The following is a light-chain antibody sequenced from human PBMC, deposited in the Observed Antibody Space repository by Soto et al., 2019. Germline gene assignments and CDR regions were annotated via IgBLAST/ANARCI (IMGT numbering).Light chain of an antibody. CDR3: CSYAGTFYV. J-gene: IGLJ1*01. CDR2: DVS. Sequence: QSALTQPRSVSGSPGQSVTISCTGTSSDFGGYNYVSWYQHHPGKAPKLMIYDVSERPSGVPDRFSGSKSGNTASLTISGLQAEYEADYYCCSYAGTFYVFGTGTKVTVL. CDR1: SSDFGGYNY. V-gene: IGLV2-11*01.